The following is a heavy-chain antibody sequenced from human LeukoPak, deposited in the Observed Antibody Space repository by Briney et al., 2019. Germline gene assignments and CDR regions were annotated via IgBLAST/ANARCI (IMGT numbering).Heavy chain of an antibody. D-gene: IGHD2-21*02. CDR2: IWHDGSKT. Sequence: GGSLRLSCAASGFTFSSNGMHWVRQAPGKGLEGVAVIWHDGSKTYYADSVKGRFTISRDNSKNTLYLQMDSLRAEDTAVYYCARDFKCGGDCYHEYFQHWGQGTQVTVSS. CDR3: ARDFKCGGDCYHEYFQH. V-gene: IGHV3-33*01. CDR1: GFTFSSNG. J-gene: IGHJ1*01.